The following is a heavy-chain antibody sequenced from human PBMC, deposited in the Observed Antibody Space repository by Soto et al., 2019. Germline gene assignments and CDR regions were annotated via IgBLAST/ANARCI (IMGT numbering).Heavy chain of an antibody. Sequence: ASVKVSCKASGYTFTSYGISWVRQAPGQGLEWMGWISAYNGNTNYAQKLQGRVTMTTDTSTSTAYMELRSLRSDDTALYYCARMHSGYDSSYYGMDVWGQGTTVTVSS. V-gene: IGHV1-18*01. CDR2: ISAYNGNT. CDR3: ARMHSGYDSSYYGMDV. J-gene: IGHJ6*02. CDR1: GYTFTSYG. D-gene: IGHD5-12*01.